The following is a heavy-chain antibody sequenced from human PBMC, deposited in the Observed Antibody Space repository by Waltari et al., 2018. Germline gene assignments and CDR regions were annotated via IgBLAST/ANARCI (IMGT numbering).Heavy chain of an antibody. Sequence: QVQLVESGGGVVQPGRSLRLSCAAAGFTCSSYAMHWFRQAPGKGLEWVAVISYDGSNKYYADSVKGRFTISRDNSKNTLYLQMNSLRAEDTAVYYCARGIAVAGIGDYWGQGTLVTVSS. CDR2: ISYDGSNK. V-gene: IGHV3-30-3*01. D-gene: IGHD6-19*01. CDR3: ARGIAVAGIGDY. CDR1: GFTCSSYA. J-gene: IGHJ4*02.